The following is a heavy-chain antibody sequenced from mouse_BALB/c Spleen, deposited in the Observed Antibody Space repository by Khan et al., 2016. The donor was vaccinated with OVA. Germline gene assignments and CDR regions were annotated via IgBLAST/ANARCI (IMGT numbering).Heavy chain of an antibody. CDR2: ISYSDST. CDR1: GYSITSNYA. V-gene: IGHV3-2*02. Sequence: EVQLQESGPGLVKPSQSLSLTCTVTGYSITSNYAWNWIRQFPGNKLEWMGYISYSDSTSYNPSLKSRISITRDTSQNQFFLQLNSVTTEDTATYYCARGNYYGYYFDYWGQGTTLTFSS. CDR3: ARGNYYGYYFDY. D-gene: IGHD1-1*01. J-gene: IGHJ2*01.